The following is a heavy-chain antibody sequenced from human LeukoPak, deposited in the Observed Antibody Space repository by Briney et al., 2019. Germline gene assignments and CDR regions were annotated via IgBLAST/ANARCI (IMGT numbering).Heavy chain of an antibody. D-gene: IGHD3-9*01. CDR3: ARNHYDILTGYYNRAFDI. J-gene: IGHJ3*02. V-gene: IGHV4-34*01. CDR1: GGSFSGYY. Sequence: SETLSLTCAVYGGSFSGYYWSWIRQPPGKGLEWIGEINHSGSTNYNPSLKSRVTMSVDTSKNQFSLKLSSVTAADTAVYYCARNHYDILTGYYNRAFDIWGQGTMVTVSS. CDR2: INHSGST.